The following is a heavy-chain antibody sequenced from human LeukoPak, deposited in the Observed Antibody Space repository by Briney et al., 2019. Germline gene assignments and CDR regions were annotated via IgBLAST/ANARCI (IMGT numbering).Heavy chain of an antibody. V-gene: IGHV4-38-2*02. Sequence: SETLFLTCTVSGYSISTGYYWGWIRQPPGKGLEWIGSIYHSGSTYYNPSLKSRVTISVDTSKNQFSLKLSSVTAADTAVYYCARRTTYFGWLPSESPSCFDYWGQGTLVTVSS. CDR2: IYHSGST. CDR1: GYSISTGYY. J-gene: IGHJ4*02. D-gene: IGHD3-9*01. CDR3: ARRTTYFGWLPSESPSCFDY.